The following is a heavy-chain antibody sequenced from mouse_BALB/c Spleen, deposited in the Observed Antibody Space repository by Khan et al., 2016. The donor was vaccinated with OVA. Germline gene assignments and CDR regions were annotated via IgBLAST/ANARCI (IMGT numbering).Heavy chain of an antibody. CDR1: GYTFTSYW. CDR3: SRDRIDY. J-gene: IGHJ2*01. Sequence: QVRLQQSGAELAKPGASVKMSCKASGYTFTSYWMHWIKQRPGQGLEWIGYINPTSGYTDYNQKFKDKATLTADKSSSTAYMQLSSLTSDDSAVYYCSRDRIDYWGHGTALTVSS. V-gene: IGHV1-7*01. CDR2: INPTSGYT.